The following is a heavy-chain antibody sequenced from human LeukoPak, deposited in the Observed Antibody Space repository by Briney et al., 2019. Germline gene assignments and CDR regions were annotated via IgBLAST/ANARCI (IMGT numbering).Heavy chain of an antibody. J-gene: IGHJ4*02. Sequence: PGGSLRLSCVASGFIFSSYDMHWVRQAPGKGPEWVALIRFDGSNGYYTDSVKGRFTISRDNSKNTLYLHMSSLRTEDTAVYYCARVFRGYYFDYWGQGTLVTVSS. CDR1: GFIFSSYD. D-gene: IGHD2-15*01. CDR2: IRFDGSNG. V-gene: IGHV3-30*02. CDR3: ARVFRGYYFDY.